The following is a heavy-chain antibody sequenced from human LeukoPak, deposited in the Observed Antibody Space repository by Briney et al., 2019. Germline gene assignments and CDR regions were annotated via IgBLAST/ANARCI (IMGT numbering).Heavy chain of an antibody. J-gene: IGHJ4*02. CDR3: SKDLSHPDY. CDR1: GFTFSSYG. CDR2: ISGSGGSS. V-gene: IGHV3-23*01. Sequence: GGSLRLSCAASGFTFSSYGMSWVRQAPGKGLEWVSAISGSGGSSYYADSVKGRITVSRDNSKNTLYLQMNSLRAGDTAVYYCSKDLSHPDYWGQGTLVTVSS.